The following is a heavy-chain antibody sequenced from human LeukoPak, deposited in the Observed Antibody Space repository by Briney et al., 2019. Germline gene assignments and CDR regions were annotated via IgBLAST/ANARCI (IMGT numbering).Heavy chain of an antibody. Sequence: PGGSLRLSCAASGFTFVTYAMSWVRQTPGKGLDWVATIGNSGSDTYYADSVKGRFTISRANSKNMLYLQMNVLTAEDTDVYYCAQRYYYLNYWGQGTLVTVSS. J-gene: IGHJ4*02. V-gene: IGHV3-23*01. CDR2: IGNSGSDT. D-gene: IGHD3-10*01. CDR1: GFTFVTYA. CDR3: AQRYYYLNY.